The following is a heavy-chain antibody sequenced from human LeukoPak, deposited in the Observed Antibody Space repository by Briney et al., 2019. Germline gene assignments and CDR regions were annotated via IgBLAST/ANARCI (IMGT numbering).Heavy chain of an antibody. CDR2: MNPNSGNT. V-gene: IGHV1-8*01. D-gene: IGHD6-6*01. CDR3: ARGDSSLRNDAFDI. J-gene: IGHJ3*02. CDR1: GYTFTSYD. Sequence: ASVKVSCKASGYTFTSYDINWVRQATGQGLEWMGWMNPNSGNTGYAQKFQGRVTMTRNTSISTAYMELSSLRSEDTAVYYCARGDSSLRNDAFDIWAKGQWSPSLQ.